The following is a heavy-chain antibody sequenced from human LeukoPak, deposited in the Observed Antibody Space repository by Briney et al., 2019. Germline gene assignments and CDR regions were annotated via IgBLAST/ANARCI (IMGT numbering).Heavy chain of an antibody. CDR3: ARAPSEWQQFFDY. CDR2: IKQDGSEK. CDR1: GFTFSRYW. Sequence: GGSLRLSCAASGFTFSRYWMSWVRQAPGKGLEWVANIKQDGSEKNYVDSVKGRFTISRDNAKDSLYLQMDSLRAEDTAVYYCARAPSEWQQFFDYWGQGTLVTVSS. D-gene: IGHD1-26*01. V-gene: IGHV3-7*01. J-gene: IGHJ4*02.